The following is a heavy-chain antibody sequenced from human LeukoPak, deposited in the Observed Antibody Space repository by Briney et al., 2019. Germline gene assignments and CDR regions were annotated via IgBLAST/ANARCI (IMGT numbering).Heavy chain of an antibody. CDR1: GYTFTSYG. Sequence: ASVKVSCKTSGYTFTSYGLSWVRQAPGQGLEWMGCIITYNGNTYYSQKLQGRVTMTTDTSTSTAYMELRSLRSDDSAVYYCAKTTVTSEEYFYYYMDVWGKGTTVTVSS. CDR3: AKTTVTSEEYFYYYMDV. D-gene: IGHD4-17*01. J-gene: IGHJ6*03. V-gene: IGHV1-18*01. CDR2: IITYNGNT.